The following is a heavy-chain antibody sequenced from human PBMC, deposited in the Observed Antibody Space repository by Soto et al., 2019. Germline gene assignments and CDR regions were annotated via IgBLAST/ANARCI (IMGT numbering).Heavy chain of an antibody. V-gene: IGHV1-18*01. Sequence: ASVKVSCKASGYTFTSYGISWVRQAPGQGLEWMGWISAYNGNTNYAQKLQGRVTMTTDTSTSTAYMELRSLRSDDTAVYYCAAEKKYSSSVGMDVWGQGTTVTVSS. CDR2: ISAYNGNT. CDR1: GYTFTSYG. D-gene: IGHD6-13*01. CDR3: AAEKKYSSSVGMDV. J-gene: IGHJ6*02.